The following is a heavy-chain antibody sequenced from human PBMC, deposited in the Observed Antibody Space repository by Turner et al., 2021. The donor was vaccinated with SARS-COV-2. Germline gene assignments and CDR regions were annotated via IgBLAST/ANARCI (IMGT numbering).Heavy chain of an antibody. V-gene: IGHV3-43*02. CDR3: AKDPGYCSGGSCYSRTYFDY. CDR2: ISGDGFGT. CDR1: GFTLDDYD. D-gene: IGHD2-15*01. Sequence: ELQLVESGGGVVQPGGSLRLPCAASGFTLDDYDMHWVRQAPGKGLEWVSLISGDGFGTYYADSVKGRFTISRDNSKNSLYLQMNSLRTEDTALYYCAKDPGYCSGGSCYSRTYFDYWGQGTLVTVSS. J-gene: IGHJ4*02.